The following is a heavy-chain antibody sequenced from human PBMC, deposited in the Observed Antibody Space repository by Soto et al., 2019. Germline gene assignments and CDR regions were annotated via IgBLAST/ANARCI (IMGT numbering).Heavy chain of an antibody. CDR3: ASIRGVFGY. CDR1: GFSLSDLF. D-gene: IGHD3-10*01. V-gene: IGHV3-72*01. Sequence: EVQLVESGGDLVQPGGSLRLSCSASGFSLSDLFIDWVRQAPGKGLEWVGRTKDKAYSYTTEYAASMKGRFTISRDESRNSLYLQMSSLKTEDMAVYYCASIRGVFGYWGQGTLVTVSS. J-gene: IGHJ4*02. CDR2: TKDKAYSYTT.